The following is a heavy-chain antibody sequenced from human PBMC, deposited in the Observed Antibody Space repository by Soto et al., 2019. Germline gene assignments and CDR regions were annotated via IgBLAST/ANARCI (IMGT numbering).Heavy chain of an antibody. J-gene: IGHJ4*02. CDR3: ARVSRGITGTTADY. CDR2: IYYSGST. Sequence: SETLSLTCTASGGSISSYYWSWIRQPPGKGLEWIGYIYYSGSTNYNPSLKSRVTISVDTSKNQFSLKLSSVTAADTAVYYCARVSRGITGTTADYWGQGTLVTVSS. V-gene: IGHV4-59*01. D-gene: IGHD1-7*01. CDR1: GGSISSYY.